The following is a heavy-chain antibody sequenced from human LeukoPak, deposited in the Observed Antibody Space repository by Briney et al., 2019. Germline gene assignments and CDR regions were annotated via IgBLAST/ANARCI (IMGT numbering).Heavy chain of an antibody. CDR1: GFTFDDYA. Sequence: GRSLRLSCAASGFTFDDYAMHWVRQAPGKGLEWVSGISWNSGSIGYADSVKGRFTISRDNAKNSLYLQMNSLRAEDTALYYCASGPRYYYDSSGYNDAFDIWGQGTMVTVSS. CDR2: ISWNSGSI. D-gene: IGHD3-22*01. J-gene: IGHJ3*02. V-gene: IGHV3-9*01. CDR3: ASGPRYYYDSSGYNDAFDI.